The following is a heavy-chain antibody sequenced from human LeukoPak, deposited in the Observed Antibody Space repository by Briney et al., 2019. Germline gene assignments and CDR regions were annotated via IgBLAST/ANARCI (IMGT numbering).Heavy chain of an antibody. CDR1: GYPFTGYY. D-gene: IGHD1-26*01. CDR2: INAYNGDT. V-gene: IGHV1-18*04. CDR3: ARDFPPVGATTVFTYYYYGMDI. J-gene: IGHJ6*02. Sequence: ASVKVSCKASGYPFTGYYIHWMRQAPGQGLEWMGWINAYNGDTNYAQKLQGRVTMTTDTSTSTAYMELRSLRSDDTAVYYCARDFPPVGATTVFTYYYYGMDIWGQGTTVTVSS.